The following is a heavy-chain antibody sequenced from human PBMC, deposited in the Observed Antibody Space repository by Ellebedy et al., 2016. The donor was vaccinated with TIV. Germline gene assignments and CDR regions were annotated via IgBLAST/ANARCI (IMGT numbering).Heavy chain of an antibody. V-gene: IGHV3-66*01. Sequence: GESLKISCAASGFTVSSNYMSWVRQAPGKGLDWVSVIYSGGNTYYADSVKGRFTISRDISKNTLYLQMNSLRAEDTAIYYCARDSGWEHAYWGQGTLVTVSA. D-gene: IGHD3-10*01. J-gene: IGHJ4*02. CDR1: GFTVSSNY. CDR3: ARDSGWEHAY. CDR2: IYSGGNT.